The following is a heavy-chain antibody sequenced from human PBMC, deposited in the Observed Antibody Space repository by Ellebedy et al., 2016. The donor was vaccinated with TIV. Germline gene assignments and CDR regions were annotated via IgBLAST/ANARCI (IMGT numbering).Heavy chain of an antibody. CDR2: IIPILGIA. V-gene: IGHV1-69*04. D-gene: IGHD6-13*01. Sequence: AASVKVSCKASGGTFNSYAISWVRQAPGQGLEWMGRIIPILGIANYAQKFQGRVTITADKSTSTAYMELSSLRSEDTAVYYCASLNPLGSSSWYFDYWGQGTLVTVSS. CDR1: GGTFNSYA. J-gene: IGHJ4*02. CDR3: ASLNPLGSSSWYFDY.